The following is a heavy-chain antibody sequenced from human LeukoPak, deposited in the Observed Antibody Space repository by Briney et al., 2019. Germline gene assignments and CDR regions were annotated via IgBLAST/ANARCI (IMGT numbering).Heavy chain of an antibody. CDR1: GFTFSSYS. J-gene: IGHJ4*02. D-gene: IGHD1-26*01. CDR2: ISSSSSYI. CDR3: ARGRYSGSYYFDY. Sequence: GGSLRLSCAASGFTFSSYSMNWVRQAPGKGLEWVSSISSSSSYIYYADSVKGRFTISRDNAKNSLYLQMNSLRAEDTALYYCARGRYSGSYYFDYWGQGTLVTVSS. V-gene: IGHV3-21*04.